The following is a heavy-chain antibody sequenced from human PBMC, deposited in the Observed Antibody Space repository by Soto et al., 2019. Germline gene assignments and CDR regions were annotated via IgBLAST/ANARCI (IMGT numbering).Heavy chain of an antibody. J-gene: IGHJ6*02. V-gene: IGHV1-69*12. CDR2: IIPIFGKV. Sequence: QVQLLQSGAEVKKPGSSVRVSCEASGGTFRTYAISWVRQAPGQGLEWMGEIIPIFGKVNYAQKFQGRVTITADESTTTVYMDLRSLTSEDTAVYYCAKGAVAGTPTSYDYCGMDVWGQGTTVTVS. CDR3: AKGAVAGTPTSYDYCGMDV. CDR1: GGTFRTYA. D-gene: IGHD6-19*01.